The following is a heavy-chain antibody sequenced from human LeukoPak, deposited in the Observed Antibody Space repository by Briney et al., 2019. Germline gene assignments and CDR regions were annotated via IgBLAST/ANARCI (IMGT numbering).Heavy chain of an antibody. V-gene: IGHV3-11*04. D-gene: IGHD4-11*01. J-gene: IGHJ4*02. Sequence: VKGRFTISRDNAKNSLYLQMNSLRAEDTAVYYCARISSNYDYWGQGTLATVSS. CDR3: ARISSNYDY.